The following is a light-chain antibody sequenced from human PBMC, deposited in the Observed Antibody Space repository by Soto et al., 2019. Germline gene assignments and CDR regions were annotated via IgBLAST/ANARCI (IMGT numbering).Light chain of an antibody. V-gene: IGKV3-15*01. CDR1: QRVYSN. Sequence: ILLPQPPDTLSVSPGESPTLSCRASQRVYSNLAWYQQKPGQAPRLLIYGASTRATGIPARFSGSGSGTEFTLTISSLQSEDFAVYYCQQYNNWPPWTFGQGTKVDIK. CDR3: QQYNNWPPWT. J-gene: IGKJ1*01. CDR2: GAS.